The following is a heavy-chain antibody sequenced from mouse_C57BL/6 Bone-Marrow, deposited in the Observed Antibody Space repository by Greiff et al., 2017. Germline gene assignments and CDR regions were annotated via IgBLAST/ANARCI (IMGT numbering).Heavy chain of an antibody. CDR3: ARGGGAWFAY. CDR1: GYTFTDYY. V-gene: IGHV1-26*01. J-gene: IGHJ3*01. Sequence: EVQLQQSGPELVKPGASVKISCKASGYTFTDYYMHWVKQSHGKSLEWIGDINPNNGGTSYNQKFKGKATLTVDKSSSTAYMELRSLTSEDSAVYYCARGGGAWFAYWGQGTLVTVSA. CDR2: INPNNGGT.